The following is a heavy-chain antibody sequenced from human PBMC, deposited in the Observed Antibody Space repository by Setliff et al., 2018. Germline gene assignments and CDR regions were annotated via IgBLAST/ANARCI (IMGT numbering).Heavy chain of an antibody. D-gene: IGHD6-19*01. Sequence: ASVKVSCKASGYTFTSHYMHWVRQAPGQGLEWMGIINPSGGSTSYAQKFQGRVTMTRDTSTSTVYMELSSLRSEDTAVYYCASSESVGAFDIWGQGTMVTVSS. CDR3: ASSESVGAFDI. CDR1: GYTFTSHY. CDR2: INPSGGST. V-gene: IGHV1-46*01. J-gene: IGHJ3*02.